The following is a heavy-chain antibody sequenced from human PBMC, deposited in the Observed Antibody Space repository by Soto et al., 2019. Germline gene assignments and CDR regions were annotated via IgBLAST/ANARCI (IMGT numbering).Heavy chain of an antibody. CDR3: ARTPDCSWPTWFDP. CDR2: IYHRGST. V-gene: IGHV4-59*01. D-gene: IGHD6-13*01. J-gene: IGHJ5*02. Sequence: QVQLQESGPALVKPSETLSLTCTVSGGSISYYYWSWVRQPPGKGLERIGYIYHRGSTNYTPSLKSRVTISVDTSKNQFSLKLSSVTAADTAMYYCARTPDCSWPTWFDPWGQGILVTVSS. CDR1: GGSISYYY.